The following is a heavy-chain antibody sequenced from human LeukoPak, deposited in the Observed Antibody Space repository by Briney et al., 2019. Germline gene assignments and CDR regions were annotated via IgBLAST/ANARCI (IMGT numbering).Heavy chain of an antibody. Sequence: GGSLRLSCAASGFTFSSYSMNWVRQAPGKGLEWVSSISSSSTYIYYADSVKGRFSISRDNAKNSLYLQMNSLRAEDTAVYYCARDRDGYNSADYWGQGTLVTVSS. CDR1: GFTFSSYS. CDR3: ARDRDGYNSADY. V-gene: IGHV3-21*01. CDR2: ISSSSTYI. J-gene: IGHJ4*02. D-gene: IGHD5-24*01.